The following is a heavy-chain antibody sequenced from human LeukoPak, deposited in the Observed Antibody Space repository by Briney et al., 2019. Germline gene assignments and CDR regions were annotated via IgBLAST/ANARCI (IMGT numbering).Heavy chain of an antibody. D-gene: IGHD7-27*01. CDR3: ARAGLTGRYNWFDP. V-gene: IGHV4-59*01. CDR1: GGSINAYY. CDR2: VYHSGST. Sequence: SETLSLTCTVSGGSINAYYWSWIRQPPGKGLEWIGYVYHSGSTNYNPSLKSRVTISVDTSKNQFSLKLSSVTAADTAVYYCARAGLTGRYNWFDPWGQGTLVTVSS. J-gene: IGHJ5*02.